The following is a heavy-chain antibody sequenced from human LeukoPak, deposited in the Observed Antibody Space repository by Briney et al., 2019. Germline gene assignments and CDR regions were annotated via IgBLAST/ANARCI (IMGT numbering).Heavy chain of an antibody. V-gene: IGHV4-38-2*01. J-gene: IGHJ4*02. Sequence: SETLSLTCAVSGYSISSGYYWGWIRQPPGKGLEWIGSIYHSGSTYYNPSLKSRVTISVDKSKNQFSLKLSSVTATDTAVYYCARHDSAIVASFDYWGQGTLVTVSS. CDR1: GYSISSGYY. CDR2: IYHSGST. CDR3: ARHDSAIVASFDY. D-gene: IGHD3-22*01.